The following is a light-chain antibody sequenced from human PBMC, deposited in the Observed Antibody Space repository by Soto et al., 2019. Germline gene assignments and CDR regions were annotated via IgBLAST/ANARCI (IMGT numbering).Light chain of an antibody. V-gene: IGKV1-12*01. CDR1: QVISTW. Sequence: DVQMTQSPSSVSAYVGDRVTITCRASQVISTWLAWYQQKPGKAPSLLIYGASNLQRGVPSRFSGRGSGTEFTLTVSSLQPEDFASYCCQQSNSFPTCARGTRLEIK. J-gene: IGKJ5*01. CDR3: QQSNSFPT. CDR2: GAS.